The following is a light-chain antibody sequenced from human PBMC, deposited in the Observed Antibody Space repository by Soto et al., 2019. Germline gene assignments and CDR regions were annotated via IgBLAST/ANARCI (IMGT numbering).Light chain of an antibody. CDR3: CSYVGSSTYV. V-gene: IGLV2-23*01. Sequence: QSVLTQPASVSGSPGQSITISCTGTSSDVGTYNLVSWYQQHPGKAPKLMVYEGTKRPSGVSNRFSGSKSGNTASLTISGLQVEDEADYYCCSYVGSSTYVFGTGTKVTVL. J-gene: IGLJ1*01. CDR2: EGT. CDR1: SSDVGTYNL.